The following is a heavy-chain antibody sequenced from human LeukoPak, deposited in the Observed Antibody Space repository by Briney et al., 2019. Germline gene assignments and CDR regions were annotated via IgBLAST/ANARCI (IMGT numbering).Heavy chain of an antibody. CDR2: ITSSSSYI. V-gene: IGHV3-21*01. CDR3: ARVRLSFIVVTTLNY. D-gene: IGHD2-21*01. CDR1: GFTFSSYS. Sequence: GGSLRPSCAASGFTFSSYSMNWVRQAPGKGLEWVSSITSSSSYIYYADSVKGRFTISRDNAKNSLYLQMNSLRAEDTAVYYCARVRLSFIVVTTLNYWGQGTLVTVSS. J-gene: IGHJ4*02.